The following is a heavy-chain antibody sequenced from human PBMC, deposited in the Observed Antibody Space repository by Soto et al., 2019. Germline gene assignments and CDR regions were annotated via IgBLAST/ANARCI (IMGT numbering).Heavy chain of an antibody. Sequence: EVQLVASGGGLVQPGGSLRLSCAASGFTFSSYSMNWVRQAPGKGLEWVSYISSSSSTIYYADSVKGRFTISRDNAKNSLYLQMNSLRDEDTAVYYCARDQRSIADRRGYKWADYWGQGTLVTVSS. CDR2: ISSSSSTI. V-gene: IGHV3-48*02. J-gene: IGHJ4*02. CDR3: ARDQRSIADRRGYKWADY. D-gene: IGHD6-6*01. CDR1: GFTFSSYS.